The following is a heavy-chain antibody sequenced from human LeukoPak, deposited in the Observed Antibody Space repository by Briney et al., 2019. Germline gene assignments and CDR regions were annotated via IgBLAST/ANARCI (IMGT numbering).Heavy chain of an antibody. J-gene: IGHJ4*02. CDR3: ARDRRYSDSGYFYYDY. Sequence: GGSLRLSCVASGFSLSSYSINWVRQAPGKGLERVSYISGGADPIYYADSVKGRFTISRDIGKNSLYLQMNSLRVEDTAVYYCARDRRYSDSGYFYYDYWGQGALVTVSS. CDR2: ISGGADPI. V-gene: IGHV3-48*01. CDR1: GFSLSSYS. D-gene: IGHD3-22*01.